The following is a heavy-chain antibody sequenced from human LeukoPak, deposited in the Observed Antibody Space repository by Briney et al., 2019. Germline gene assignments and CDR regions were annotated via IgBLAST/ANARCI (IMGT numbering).Heavy chain of an antibody. J-gene: IGHJ5*02. V-gene: IGHV1-58*01. CDR2: IVVGSGNT. D-gene: IGHD6-13*01. Sequence: ASVKVSCKTSGFTFTNSAVQWVRQARGQRLEWIGWIVVGSGNTDYTQKFQERATITRDMSTGTAYMELSSLRSEDTAVYYCARRHIAPADNNWFDPWGQGTLVTVSS. CDR3: ARRHIAPADNNWFDP. CDR1: GFTFTNSA.